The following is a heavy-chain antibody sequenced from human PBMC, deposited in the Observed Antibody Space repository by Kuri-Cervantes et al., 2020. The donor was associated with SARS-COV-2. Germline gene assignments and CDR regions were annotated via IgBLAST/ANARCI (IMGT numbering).Heavy chain of an antibody. CDR2: IYYSGST. CDR3: ARLQILSGWYKNWFDP. Sequence: ESLKISCTVSGGSISSHYWSWIRQPPGKGLEWIGNIYYSGSTNYNPSLKSRVTISVDTSKNQFSLKLSSVTAADTAVYYCARLQILSGWYKNWFDPWGQGTLVTVSS. CDR1: GGSISSHY. J-gene: IGHJ5*02. V-gene: IGHV4-59*08. D-gene: IGHD6-19*01.